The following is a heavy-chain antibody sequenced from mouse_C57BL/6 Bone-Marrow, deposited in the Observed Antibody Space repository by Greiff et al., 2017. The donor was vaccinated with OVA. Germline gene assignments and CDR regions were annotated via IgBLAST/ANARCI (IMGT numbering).Heavy chain of an antibody. D-gene: IGHD1-1*01. CDR2: IDPSDRYT. CDR3: ARQGNYGSSYWYIDV. CDR1: GYTFTSSW. J-gene: IGHJ1*03. Sequence: QVQLKQPGAELVMPGASVKLSCKASGYTFTSSWMHWVKQRPGQGLEWIGEIDPSDRYTNYNQKFKGTSTLSVDKSSSTAYMQPSSLTSDDSAFDYCARQGNYGSSYWYIDVWGTGTTVTVSS. V-gene: IGHV1-69*01.